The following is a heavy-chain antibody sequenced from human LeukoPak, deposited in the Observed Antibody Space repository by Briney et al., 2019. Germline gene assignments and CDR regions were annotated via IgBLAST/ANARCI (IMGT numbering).Heavy chain of an antibody. Sequence: PSETLSLTCTVSGGSISSGGYYWSWIRQHPGKGLEWVGYIYYSGSTYYNPSLKSRVTISVDTSKNQFSLKLSSVTAADTAVYYCGRNRGEGFDYWGQGTLVTVSS. CDR2: IYYSGST. CDR3: GRNRGEGFDY. V-gene: IGHV4-31*03. CDR1: GGSISSGGYY. J-gene: IGHJ4*02. D-gene: IGHD3-10*01.